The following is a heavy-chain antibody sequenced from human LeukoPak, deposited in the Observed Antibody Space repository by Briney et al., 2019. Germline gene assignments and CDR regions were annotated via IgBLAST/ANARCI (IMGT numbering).Heavy chain of an antibody. Sequence: LGRSLRLSCAASGFTFSTYAMHWVRQASGKGLEWVGRIRSKANSYATAYAASVKGRFTISRDDSKNTAYLQMNSLKTEDTAVYYCTFPGGDWGQGTLVTVSS. V-gene: IGHV3-73*01. CDR2: IRSKANSYAT. CDR3: TFPGGD. CDR1: GFTFSTYA. D-gene: IGHD3-10*01. J-gene: IGHJ4*02.